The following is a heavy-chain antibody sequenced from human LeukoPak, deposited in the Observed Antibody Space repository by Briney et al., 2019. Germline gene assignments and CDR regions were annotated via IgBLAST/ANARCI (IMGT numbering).Heavy chain of an antibody. CDR1: GYTFTSYG. Sequence: ASVKVSCKASGYTFTSYGISWVRQAPGQGLEWMGWISAYNGDTNYAQKLQGRVTMTTDTSTSAAYMELRSLRSDDTAVYYCARDRAARPGNWFDPWGQGTLVTVSS. V-gene: IGHV1-18*01. J-gene: IGHJ5*02. CDR3: ARDRAARPGNWFDP. D-gene: IGHD6-6*01. CDR2: ISAYNGDT.